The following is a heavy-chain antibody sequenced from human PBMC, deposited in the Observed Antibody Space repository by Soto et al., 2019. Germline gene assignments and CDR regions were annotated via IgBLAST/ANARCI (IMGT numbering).Heavy chain of an antibody. CDR2: IYYSGST. CDR1: GGSISSYY. CDR3: ARPSYYDFWSGLRALDY. V-gene: IGHV4-59*01. J-gene: IGHJ4*02. Sequence: SETLSLTCTVSGGSISSYYWSWIRQPPGKGLEWIGYIYYSGSTNYNPSLKSRVTISVDTSKNQFSLKLSSVTAADTAVYYCARPSYYDFWSGLRALDYWGQGTLVTVS. D-gene: IGHD3-3*01.